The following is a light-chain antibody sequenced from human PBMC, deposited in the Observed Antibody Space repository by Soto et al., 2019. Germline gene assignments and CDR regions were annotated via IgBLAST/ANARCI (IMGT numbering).Light chain of an antibody. Sequence: XSALTHPDSVSGSPVQSLTISCTGTTSDICFYDYVSWYQQYPGKAPKLLIYGVTIRPSGISNRFSGSKSGSTASRTISGLRDEDEADYYCSSYSTSYFYVYRSGTKVNVL. J-gene: IGLJ1*01. CDR1: TSDICFYDY. CDR2: GVT. V-gene: IGLV2-14*01. CDR3: SSYSTSYFYV.